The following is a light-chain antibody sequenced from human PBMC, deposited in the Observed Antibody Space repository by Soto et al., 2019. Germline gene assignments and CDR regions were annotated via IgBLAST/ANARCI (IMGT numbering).Light chain of an antibody. Sequence: EIVLTQSPGTLSLSPGERATLSCRASQSVSSSYLAWYQQAPGQAPRLLFYGASNRATGIPDRFSGSGSGTDFTLTISRLEPEDFAVYYCQQYGSSLLTFGGGTKVEIK. J-gene: IGKJ4*01. CDR2: GAS. CDR1: QSVSSSY. CDR3: QQYGSSLLT. V-gene: IGKV3-20*01.